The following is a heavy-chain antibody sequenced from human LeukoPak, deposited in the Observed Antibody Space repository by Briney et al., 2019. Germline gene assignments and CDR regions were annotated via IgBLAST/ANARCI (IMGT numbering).Heavy chain of an antibody. CDR1: GYTFTSYG. CDR3: ARVVIAADIDYYYYYMDV. J-gene: IGHJ6*03. D-gene: IGHD6-13*01. CDR2: ISAYNGNT. V-gene: IGHV1-18*01. Sequence: GASVKVSCKASGYTFTSYGISWVRQAPGQGLEWMGWISAYNGNTNYAQKLQGRVTMTTDTSTSTAYMELRSLRSDDTAVYYCARVVIAADIDYYYYYMDVWGKGTTVTVSS.